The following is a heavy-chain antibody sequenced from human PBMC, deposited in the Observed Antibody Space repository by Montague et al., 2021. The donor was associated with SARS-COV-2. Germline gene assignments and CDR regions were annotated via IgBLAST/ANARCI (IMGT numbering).Heavy chain of an antibody. J-gene: IGHJ4*02. V-gene: IGHV4-39*01. CDR3: ARLLAATGHFDF. Sequence: SETLSLTCTVSGGSINTPNHYWVWIRQPPGKGRDWVGSMSYSGSSYYNPSLRRRLTISVDTSKNQFSLRLSSVTAADTAVYCCARLLAATGHFDFWGQGTLVTVSS. D-gene: IGHD6-13*01. CDR2: MSYSGSS. CDR1: GGSINTPNHY.